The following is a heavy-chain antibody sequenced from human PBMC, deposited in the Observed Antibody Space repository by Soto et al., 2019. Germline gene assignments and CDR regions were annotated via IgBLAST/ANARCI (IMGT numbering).Heavy chain of an antibody. CDR2: INPEETTT. V-gene: IGHV3-74*01. J-gene: IGHJ4*02. CDR3: ARGGLEPVDY. CDR1: GFSFSTFR. D-gene: IGHD2-2*01. Sequence: EVQLVESGGDLVQPGGSLRLSCAASGFSFSTFRMHWVRQAPGKGLVWVSRINPEETTTTYADSVRGRFTISRDNAKNTLYLQMNSLRADDTAVYYCARGGLEPVDYWGQGTLVTVFS.